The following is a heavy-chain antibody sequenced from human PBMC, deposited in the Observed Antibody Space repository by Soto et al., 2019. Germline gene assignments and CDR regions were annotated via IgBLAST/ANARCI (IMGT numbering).Heavy chain of an antibody. D-gene: IGHD6-19*01. Sequence: QITLMESGSTVVQPTETLTLTCTFSGFSLSTPGEVVGWIRQPPGKALECLALLFSDHGKRYSPSLQNSLTINKDTSKNRVVLTLTSVEPADTATYYCAHRRQINSVWYTFDQWGQGTLVTVSS. CDR1: GFSLSTPGEV. J-gene: IGHJ4*02. V-gene: IGHV2-5*02. CDR2: LFSDHGK. CDR3: AHRRQINSVWYTFDQ.